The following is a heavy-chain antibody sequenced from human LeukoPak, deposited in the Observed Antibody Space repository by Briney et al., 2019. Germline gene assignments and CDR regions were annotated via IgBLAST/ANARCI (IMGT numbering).Heavy chain of an antibody. Sequence: ASVKVSCKASGYTFTGCYMHWVRQAPGQGLEWMGWINPNSGGTNYAQKFQGRVTMTRDTSISTAYMELSSLRSEDTAVYYCAREKKVTTRKNWFDPWGQGTLVTVSS. J-gene: IGHJ5*02. V-gene: IGHV1-2*02. CDR2: INPNSGGT. CDR3: AREKKVTTRKNWFDP. CDR1: GYTFTGCY. D-gene: IGHD4-17*01.